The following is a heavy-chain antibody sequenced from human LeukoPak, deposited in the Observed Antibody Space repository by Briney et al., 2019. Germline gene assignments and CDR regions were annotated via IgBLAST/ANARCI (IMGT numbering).Heavy chain of an antibody. Sequence: GGSLRLSCAASGFTFSSYGMSWVRQAPGKGLEWVSAISGSGGSTYYADSVKGRFTISRDNSKNTLYLQMNSLRAEDTAVYYCAKRSAESSGYFDYWGQGTLVTVSS. J-gene: IGHJ4*02. V-gene: IGHV3-23*01. D-gene: IGHD6-19*01. CDR2: ISGSGGST. CDR1: GFTFSSYG. CDR3: AKRSAESSGYFDY.